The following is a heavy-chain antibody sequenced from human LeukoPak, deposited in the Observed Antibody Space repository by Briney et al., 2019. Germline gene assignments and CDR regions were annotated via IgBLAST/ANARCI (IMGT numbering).Heavy chain of an antibody. CDR1: GYTFTSYG. CDR3: ARDPHDYGGNLPFDY. V-gene: IGHV1-18*01. D-gene: IGHD4-23*01. CDR2: ISAYNGNT. J-gene: IGHJ4*02. Sequence: ASVKVSCKASGYTFTSYGIIWVRQAPGQGLEWMGWISAYNGNTNYAQKLQGRVTMTTDTSTSTAYMELRSLRSDDTAVYYCARDPHDYGGNLPFDYWGQGTLVTVSS.